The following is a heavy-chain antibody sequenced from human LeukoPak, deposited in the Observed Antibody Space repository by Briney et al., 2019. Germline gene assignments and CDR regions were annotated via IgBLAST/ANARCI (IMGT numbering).Heavy chain of an antibody. Sequence: PGGSLRLSCAASGFTFSSYAMHWVRQAPGKGLEWVAVISYDGSNKYYADSVKGRFTISRDNSKNTLYLRMNSLRAEDTAVYYCARPVSSGWYKNWFDPWGQGTLVTVSS. CDR3: ARPVSSGWYKNWFDP. CDR1: GFTFSSYA. J-gene: IGHJ5*02. V-gene: IGHV3-30-3*01. CDR2: ISYDGSNK. D-gene: IGHD6-19*01.